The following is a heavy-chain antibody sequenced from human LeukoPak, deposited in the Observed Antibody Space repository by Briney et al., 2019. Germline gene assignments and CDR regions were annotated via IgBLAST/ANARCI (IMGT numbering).Heavy chain of an antibody. CDR2: IYSGGTT. V-gene: IGHV3-66*01. D-gene: IGHD6-19*01. J-gene: IGHJ3*02. Sequence: GGSLRLSCAASGFTVSSNYMSWVRQAPGKGLEWVSVIYSGGTTYYADSVKGRFTISRDSSKNTLYLQMNSLRAEDTAVYYCARDQWLSDAFDIWGQGTVVTVSS. CDR3: ARDQWLSDAFDI. CDR1: GFTVSSNY.